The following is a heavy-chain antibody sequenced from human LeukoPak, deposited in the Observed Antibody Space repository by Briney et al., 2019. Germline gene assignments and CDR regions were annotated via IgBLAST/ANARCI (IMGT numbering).Heavy chain of an antibody. CDR3: AKVGMATIHRYFDY. Sequence: GGSLRLSCAASGFTFSSYAMSWVRQAPGRGLEWVSAISGNGGSTYSADSVKGRFTISRDNSKHTLYLQMNSLRAEDTAVYYCAKVGMATIHRYFDYWGQGTLVTVSS. J-gene: IGHJ4*02. CDR1: GFTFSSYA. V-gene: IGHV3-23*01. D-gene: IGHD5-24*01. CDR2: ISGNGGST.